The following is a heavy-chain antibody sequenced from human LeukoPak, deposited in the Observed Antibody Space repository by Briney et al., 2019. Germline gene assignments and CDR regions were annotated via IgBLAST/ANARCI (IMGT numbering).Heavy chain of an antibody. J-gene: IGHJ4*02. V-gene: IGHV3-23*01. CDR2: ISGSGAST. CDR3: AQDVGKWESLHFFDY. D-gene: IGHD1-26*01. CDR1: GFTLSTNA. Sequence: GGSLRLSCLTSGFTLSTNAMSWARQAPGKGLEWISGISGSGASTYYADSVKGRFTISRDDSRNTLYLQMNSLRGDDTAVYYCAQDVGKWESLHFFDYWGQGTLVTVSS.